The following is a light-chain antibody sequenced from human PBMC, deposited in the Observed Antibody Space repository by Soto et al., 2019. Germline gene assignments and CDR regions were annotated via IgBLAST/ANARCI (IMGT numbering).Light chain of an antibody. CDR1: QDISNY. CDR2: DAS. V-gene: IGKV1-33*01. Sequence: DIQMTQSPSSLSASVGDRVTITCQASQDISNYLNWYQQKPGKAPKLLIYDASNLETGVPSRFSGSGSGTDFTFTISSLQPEDIATYYSQQYDNLPRTFGPGTKVDIK. CDR3: QQYDNLPRT. J-gene: IGKJ3*01.